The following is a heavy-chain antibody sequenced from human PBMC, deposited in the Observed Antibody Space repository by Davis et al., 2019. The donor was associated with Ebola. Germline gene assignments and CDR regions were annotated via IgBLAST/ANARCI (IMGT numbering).Heavy chain of an antibody. Sequence: AASVKVSCKASGYTFTSYGISWVRQAPGQRLEWMGWLNAGNGDTKYSQKFQGRVTITRDTPASTAYMELSSLRSEDTAVYYCASTGIAARGPYYYGMDVWGQGTTVTVSS. D-gene: IGHD6-6*01. J-gene: IGHJ6*02. CDR2: LNAGNGDT. CDR1: GYTFTSYG. CDR3: ASTGIAARGPYYYGMDV. V-gene: IGHV1-18*01.